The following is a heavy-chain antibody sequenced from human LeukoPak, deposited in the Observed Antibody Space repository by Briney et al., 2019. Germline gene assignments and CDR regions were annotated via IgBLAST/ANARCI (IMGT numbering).Heavy chain of an antibody. CDR2: INHSGGT. CDR3: ARGAVVVPAAIANYFDY. CDR1: GGSFSGYY. V-gene: IGHV4-34*01. D-gene: IGHD2-2*02. J-gene: IGHJ4*02. Sequence: EPSETLSLTFSVYGGSFSGYYWSWSRQTPGKGLGWSGEINHSGGTNYNPSLKSRVTISVDTSKNQFSLKLSSVTAADTAVYYCARGAVVVPAAIANYFDYWGQGTLVTVSS.